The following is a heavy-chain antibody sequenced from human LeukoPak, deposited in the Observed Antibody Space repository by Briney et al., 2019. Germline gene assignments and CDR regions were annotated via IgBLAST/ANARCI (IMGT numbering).Heavy chain of an antibody. CDR2: MYYSGST. Sequence: PSETLSLTCTVSGGSIAGFYWSWFRRSPGKGLEWIGYMYYSGSTYYNPSLKSRVSLSVDTSKNQFSLKLSSVTAADTAVYYCARGRYGWLPFDYWGQGTLVTVSS. D-gene: IGHD3-16*01. CDR1: GGSIAGFY. CDR3: ARGRYGWLPFDY. V-gene: IGHV4-59*12. J-gene: IGHJ4*02.